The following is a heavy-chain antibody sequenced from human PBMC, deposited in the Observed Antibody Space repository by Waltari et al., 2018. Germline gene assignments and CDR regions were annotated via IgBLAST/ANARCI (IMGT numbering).Heavy chain of an antibody. J-gene: IGHJ5*02. Sequence: QVQLVQSGAEVKKPGSSVKVSCKASGGTFGSYGITWVRQAPGEGLEWMGGISPIFGPAPHYAPKFQGRLTVTADESTATVYMDLSGLRSDDTAVYYCARRQLGGPFDPWGQGTLVSVSS. D-gene: IGHD3-16*01. CDR3: ARRQLGGPFDP. V-gene: IGHV1-69*12. CDR1: GGTFGSYG. CDR2: ISPIFGPAP.